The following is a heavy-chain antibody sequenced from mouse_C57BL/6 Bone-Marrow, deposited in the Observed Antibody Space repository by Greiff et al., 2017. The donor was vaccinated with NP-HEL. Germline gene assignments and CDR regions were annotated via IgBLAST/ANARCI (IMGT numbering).Heavy chain of an antibody. CDR2: INPNNGGT. D-gene: IGHD2-4*01. V-gene: IGHV1-26*01. CDR3: ARGGGLRREAWFAY. Sequence: EVQLQQSGPELVKPGASVKISCKASGYTFTDYYMNWVKQSHGKSLEWIGDINPNNGGTSYNQKFKGKATLTVDKSYSTAYMELRSLTSEDSAVYYCARGGGLRREAWFAYWGQGTLVTVSA. CDR1: GYTFTDYY. J-gene: IGHJ3*01.